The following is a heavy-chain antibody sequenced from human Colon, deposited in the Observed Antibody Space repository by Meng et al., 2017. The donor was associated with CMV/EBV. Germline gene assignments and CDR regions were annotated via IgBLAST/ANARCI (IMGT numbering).Heavy chain of an antibody. V-gene: IGHV3-23*01. CDR3: AKDIAYRCGGDCYSFDY. CDR1: GFTFSNYA. Sequence: GESLKISCTASGFTFSNYAMSWVRQAPGKGLEWVSAISGSGGTRDYADSVKGRFTMSRDNSKNSLYLQMNSLRTEDTALYYCAKDIAYRCGGDCYSFDYWGQGTLVTVSS. J-gene: IGHJ4*02. CDR2: ISGSGGTR. D-gene: IGHD2-21*01.